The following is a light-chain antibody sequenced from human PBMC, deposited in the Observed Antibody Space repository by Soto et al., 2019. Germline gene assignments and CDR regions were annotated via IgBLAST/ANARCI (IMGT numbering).Light chain of an antibody. CDR2: GAS. Sequence: EIVMTQSPATLSVSPGERATLFCRASQSVSSNLAWYQQKPGQAPRLLIYGASTRATGIPARFSGRGSGTEFTLTISSLQSEDCAVYYCQQCNDWPHTFGQGTNLEIK. CDR3: QQCNDWPHT. V-gene: IGKV3-15*01. CDR1: QSVSSN. J-gene: IGKJ2*01.